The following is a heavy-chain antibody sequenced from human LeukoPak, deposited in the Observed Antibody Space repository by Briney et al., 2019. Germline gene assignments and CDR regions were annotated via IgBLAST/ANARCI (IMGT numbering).Heavy chain of an antibody. CDR1: GFIVSGDF. CDR3: AKEGKYSSSWYYFDY. CDR2: IFSDGST. V-gene: IGHV3-53*01. Sequence: GGSLSLFCAASGFIVSGDFMSWVRQVPGKGVEWVSVIFSDGSTYYADSVKGRFTISRDSSKNTLHLQMNSLRAEDTAVYYCAKEGKYSSSWYYFDYWGQGTLVTVSS. D-gene: IGHD6-13*01. J-gene: IGHJ4*02.